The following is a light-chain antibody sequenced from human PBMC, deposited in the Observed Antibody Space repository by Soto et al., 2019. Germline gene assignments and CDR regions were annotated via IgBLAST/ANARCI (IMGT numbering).Light chain of an antibody. CDR1: RNLLYNDKNY. CDR2: WAS. J-gene: IGKJ2*01. CDR3: QQFYTTPRT. V-gene: IGKV4-1*01. Sequence: DIVMTQAPDSLAASLGAIVTINCKSSRNLLYNDKNYDAWYQQRPGQAPKLLIYWASTRESEVPVRISGSVSVTDFRLTIRDLQAADAAVYYCQQFYTTPRTFGQGTRVEI.